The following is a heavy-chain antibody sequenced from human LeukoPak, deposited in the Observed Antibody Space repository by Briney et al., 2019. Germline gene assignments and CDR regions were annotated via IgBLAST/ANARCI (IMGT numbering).Heavy chain of an antibody. CDR3: ANLDDY. V-gene: IGHV3-30*02. CDR2: IRYDGSDK. J-gene: IGHJ4*02. Sequence: GGSLRLSCAASGFTFAKYGMHWVRQAPGKGLEWVTFIRYDGSDKYYADSVRGRFSISRDNPKKQLYLQMNSLRSEDSAVYYCANLDDYWGQGTLVTVSS. D-gene: IGHD1-1*01. CDR1: GFTFAKYG.